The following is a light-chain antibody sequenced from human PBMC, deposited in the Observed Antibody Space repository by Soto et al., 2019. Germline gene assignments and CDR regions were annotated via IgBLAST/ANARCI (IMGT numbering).Light chain of an antibody. CDR1: SSDVGDYKY. Sequence: QSALTQPASVSGSPGQSITISCTGTSSDVGDYKYVSWYQQHPGKAPKLVISEVSNRPSGISNRFSGSKSGNTASLTISGLQAEDEADYYCSSYTTIFTYVFGTGTRSP. CDR3: SSYTTIFTYV. V-gene: IGLV2-14*01. CDR2: EVS. J-gene: IGLJ1*01.